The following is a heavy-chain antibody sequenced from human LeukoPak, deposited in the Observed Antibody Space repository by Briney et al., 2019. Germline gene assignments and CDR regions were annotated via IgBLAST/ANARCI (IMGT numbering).Heavy chain of an antibody. CDR2: INHSGST. J-gene: IGHJ6*02. D-gene: IGHD5-18*01. Sequence: SETLSLTCAVYGGSFSGYYWSWIRQPPGKGLEWIGEINHSGSTNYNPSLKSRVTTSVDTSKNQFSLKLSSVTAADTAVYYCASAPGYSYAMDVWGQGTTVTVSS. CDR1: GGSFSGYY. CDR3: ASAPGYSYAMDV. V-gene: IGHV4-34*01.